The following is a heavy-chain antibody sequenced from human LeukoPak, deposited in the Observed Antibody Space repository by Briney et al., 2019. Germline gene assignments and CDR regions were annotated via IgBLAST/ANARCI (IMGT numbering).Heavy chain of an antibody. V-gene: IGHV4-34*01. CDR3: ARQWTSSGWYD. CDR2: INHSGST. D-gene: IGHD6-19*01. CDR1: GGSFSGYY. Sequence: PSETLSLTCAVYGGSFSGYYWSWIRRPPGKGLEWIGEINHSGSTNYNPSLKSRVTISVDTSKNQFSLKLSSVTAADTAVYYCARQWTSSGWYDWGQGTLVTVSS. J-gene: IGHJ4*02.